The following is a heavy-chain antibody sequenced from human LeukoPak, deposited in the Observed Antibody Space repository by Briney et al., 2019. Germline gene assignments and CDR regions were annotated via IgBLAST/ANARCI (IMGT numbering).Heavy chain of an antibody. CDR1: GYTFTGYY. D-gene: IGHD3-22*01. J-gene: IGHJ5*02. CDR2: INPNSGGT. V-gene: IGHV1-2*02. CDR3: ARLYYYDSGGYKYNWFDP. Sequence: ASVKVSCKASGYTFTGYYMHWVRQAPGQGLEWMGWINPNSGGTKYAQKFQGRVIMTRDTSISTAYMGLSRLRSDDTAIYYCARLYYYDSGGYKYNWFDPWGQGTQVTVSS.